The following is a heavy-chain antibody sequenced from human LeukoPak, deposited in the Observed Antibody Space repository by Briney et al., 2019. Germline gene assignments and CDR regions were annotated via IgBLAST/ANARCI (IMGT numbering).Heavy chain of an antibody. Sequence: GGSLRLSCAASGFTFSSYAMHWVRQAPGKGLEWVAVISYDGSNKYYADSVKGRFTISRDNSKNTLYLQMNSLRAEDTAVYYCARWYYYGSGSYLDYWGQGTLVTVSS. CDR2: ISYDGSNK. D-gene: IGHD3-10*01. J-gene: IGHJ4*02. V-gene: IGHV3-30-3*01. CDR1: GFTFSSYA. CDR3: ARWYYYGSGSYLDY.